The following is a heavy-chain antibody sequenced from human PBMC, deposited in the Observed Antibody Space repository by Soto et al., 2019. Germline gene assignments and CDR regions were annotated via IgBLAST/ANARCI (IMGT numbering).Heavy chain of an antibody. J-gene: IGHJ4*02. Sequence: SETLSLTCPVSGGSISSGGYYWSWIRQHPGKGLEWIGYIYYSGSTYYNPSLKSRVTISVDTSKNQFSLKLSSVTAADTAVYYCARAELVGATDYWGQGTLVTVSS. D-gene: IGHD1-26*01. CDR3: ARAELVGATDY. CDR2: IYYSGST. V-gene: IGHV4-31*03. CDR1: GGSISSGGYY.